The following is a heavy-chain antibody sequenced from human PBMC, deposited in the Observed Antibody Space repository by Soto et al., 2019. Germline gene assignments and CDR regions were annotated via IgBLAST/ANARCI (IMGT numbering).Heavy chain of an antibody. D-gene: IGHD3-10*01. V-gene: IGHV2-5*02. Sequence: QITLKESGPTLVKPTQTLTLTCTFSGFSLSTSGVGVGWIRQPPGKALEWLALIYWDDDKRYSPSLKSRLTITKDTSKNQEVLTMTNMDPVDTATYYCAHSPTMVRGGGAFDIWGQGTMVTVSS. CDR1: GFSLSTSGVG. CDR2: IYWDDDK. CDR3: AHSPTMVRGGGAFDI. J-gene: IGHJ3*02.